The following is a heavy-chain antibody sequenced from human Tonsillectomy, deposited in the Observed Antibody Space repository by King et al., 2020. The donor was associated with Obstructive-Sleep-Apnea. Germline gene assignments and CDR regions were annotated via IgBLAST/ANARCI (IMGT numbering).Heavy chain of an antibody. D-gene: IGHD3-10*01. J-gene: IGHJ4*02. Sequence: VQLVESGGGMVQPGGSLRLSCLASEFTFSNYAISWVRQAPGKGLQWVSAINTRGTTFYAGSVRGRFTISRDNSKYTGNLQVNSLRAEDTALYYCAKEGGGSGIYWIDSWGQGTLVTVSS. CDR1: EFTFSNYA. CDR2: INTRGTT. V-gene: IGHV3-23*04. CDR3: AKEGGGSGIYWIDS.